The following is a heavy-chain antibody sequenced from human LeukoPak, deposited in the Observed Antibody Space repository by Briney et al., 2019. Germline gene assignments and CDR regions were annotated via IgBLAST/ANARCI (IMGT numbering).Heavy chain of an antibody. D-gene: IGHD2-2*01. CDR2: IYSGESA. J-gene: IGHJ4*02. CDR3: ARDGGSGYCSSSNCYEGFDY. Sequence: GGSLRLSCAASGFSVSSNYMSWVRQAPGKGLEWVSTIYSGESAYYADSVKGRFTISRDNSKNALVLHMNSLTAADTAVYYCARDGGSGYCSSSNCYEGFDYWGQGTLVTVSS. CDR1: GFSVSSNY. V-gene: IGHV3-66*01.